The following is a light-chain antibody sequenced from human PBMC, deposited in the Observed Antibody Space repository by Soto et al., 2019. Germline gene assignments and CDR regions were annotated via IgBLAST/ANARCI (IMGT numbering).Light chain of an antibody. CDR2: EIN. J-gene: IGLJ1*01. CDR1: SSDVGAFNY. CDR3: SSYAGSNIYV. V-gene: IGLV2-8*01. Sequence: QSVLTQPPSASGSPGQSITISCTGTSSDVGAFNYVSWYQQHPGKAPKLTIFEINKRPSGVPDRFSGSKSGNTASLTVSGLQTEDEADYYCSSYAGSNIYVFGSGTKVTV.